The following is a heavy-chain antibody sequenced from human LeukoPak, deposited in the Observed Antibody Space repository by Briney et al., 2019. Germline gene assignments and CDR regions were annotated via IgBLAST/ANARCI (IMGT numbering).Heavy chain of an antibody. D-gene: IGHD6-6*01. CDR3: ARDRWAARPDAFDI. Sequence: SETLSLTCTVSGGSISSYCWSWIRQPAGKGLEWIGRIYTSGSTNYNPSLKSRVTMSVDTSKNQFSLKLSSVTAADTAVYYCARDRWAARPDAFDIWGQGTMVTVSS. V-gene: IGHV4-4*07. CDR2: IYTSGST. J-gene: IGHJ3*02. CDR1: GGSISSYC.